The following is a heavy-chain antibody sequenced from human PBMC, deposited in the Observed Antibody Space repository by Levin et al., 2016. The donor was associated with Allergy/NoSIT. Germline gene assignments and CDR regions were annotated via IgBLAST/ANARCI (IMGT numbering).Heavy chain of an antibody. CDR1: GGSISSYY. D-gene: IGHD1-7*01. J-gene: IGHJ5*02. V-gene: IGHV4-59*01. CDR2: TFFSGSI. Sequence: GSLRLSCTVSGGSISSYYWSWIRQPPGKGLEWIGHTFFSGSINYNPSLKSRVTISVDTSKNHFSLKLSSVTAADTAVYYCARNRNYWFDPWGQGTLVTVSS. CDR3: ARNRNYWFDP.